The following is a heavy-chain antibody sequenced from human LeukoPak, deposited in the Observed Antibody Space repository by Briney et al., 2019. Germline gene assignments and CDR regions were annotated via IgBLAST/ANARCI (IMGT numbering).Heavy chain of an antibody. CDR3: AREGEYCSSTSCHTTFDY. D-gene: IGHD2-2*01. CDR1: GGTFSSYA. J-gene: IGHJ4*02. Sequence: SVKVSCKAPGGTFSSYAISWVRQAPGQGLEWMGGIIPIFGTANYAQKFQGRVTITADKSTSTAYMELSSLRSEDTAVYYCAREGEYCSSTSCHTTFDYWGQGTLVTVSS. V-gene: IGHV1-69*06. CDR2: IIPIFGTA.